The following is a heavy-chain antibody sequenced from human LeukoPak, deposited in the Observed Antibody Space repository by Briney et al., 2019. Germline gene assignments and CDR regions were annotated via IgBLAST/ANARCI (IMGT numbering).Heavy chain of an antibody. V-gene: IGHV3-48*03. D-gene: IGHD5-18*01. CDR1: GFTFSSYE. CDR3: ARQQQQLRYG. Sequence: GGSLRLSCAASGFTFSSYEMNWVRQAPGKGLEWVSYISSSAGTTYYADSVKGRFTIPRDNAKNSLYLQMNSLRAEDTAVYFCARQQQQLRYGWGQGTLVTVSS. CDR2: ISSSAGTT. J-gene: IGHJ4*02.